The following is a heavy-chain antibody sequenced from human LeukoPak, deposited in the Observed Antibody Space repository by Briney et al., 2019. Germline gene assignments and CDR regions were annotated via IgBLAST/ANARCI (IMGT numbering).Heavy chain of an antibody. CDR1: GYTFTSYG. Sequence: ASVKVSCKASGYTFTSYGISWVRQAPGQGLEWMGWISAYNGNTNYAQKLQGGVTMTTDTSTSTAYMELRSLRSDDTAVYYCARAKGGWYSSGWSGDYWGQGTLVTVSS. V-gene: IGHV1-18*01. D-gene: IGHD6-19*01. J-gene: IGHJ4*02. CDR3: ARAKGGWYSSGWSGDY. CDR2: ISAYNGNT.